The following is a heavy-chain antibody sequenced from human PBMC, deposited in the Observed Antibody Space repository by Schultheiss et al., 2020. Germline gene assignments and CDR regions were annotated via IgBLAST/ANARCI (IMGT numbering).Heavy chain of an antibody. V-gene: IGHV4-59*12. Sequence: GSLRLSCTVSGGSISSYYWSWIRQPPGKGLEWIGYIYYSGSTNYNPSLKSRVTISVDTSKNQFSLKLSSVTAADTAVYYCAREEYSSSSPLYYFDYWGQGTLVTVAS. CDR3: AREEYSSSSPLYYFDY. J-gene: IGHJ4*02. CDR1: GGSISSYY. D-gene: IGHD6-6*01. CDR2: IYYSGST.